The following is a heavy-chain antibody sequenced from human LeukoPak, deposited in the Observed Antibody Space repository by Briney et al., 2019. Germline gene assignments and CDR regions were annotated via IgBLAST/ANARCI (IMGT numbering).Heavy chain of an antibody. V-gene: IGHV1-69*13. Sequence: SVKVSCKASGGTFSSYAISWVRQAPGQGLEWMGGIIPIFGTANYAQKFQGRVTITADESTSTAYMELSSLRSEDTAVYYCASRYSSGWDPFTAWFDPWGQGTLVTVSS. CDR1: GGTFSSYA. J-gene: IGHJ5*02. CDR2: IIPIFGTA. CDR3: ASRYSSGWDPFTAWFDP. D-gene: IGHD6-19*01.